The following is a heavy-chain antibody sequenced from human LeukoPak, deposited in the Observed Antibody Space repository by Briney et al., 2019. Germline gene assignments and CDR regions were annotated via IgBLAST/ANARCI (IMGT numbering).Heavy chain of an antibody. CDR3: ARDRSEAAAGLDY. D-gene: IGHD6-13*01. Sequence: SETLSLTCTVSGGSMSSYYWSWIRQPPGKGLGWIGYIYYSGNTNYNPSLKSRVTISVDTSKNQFSLKLSSVTAADTAVYYCARDRSEAAAGLDYWGQGTLVTVSS. J-gene: IGHJ4*02. CDR2: IYYSGNT. V-gene: IGHV4-59*12. CDR1: GGSMSSYY.